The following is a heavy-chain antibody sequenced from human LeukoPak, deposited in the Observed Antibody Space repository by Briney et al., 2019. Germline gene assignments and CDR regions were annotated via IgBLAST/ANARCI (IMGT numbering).Heavy chain of an antibody. CDR2: INPNSGGT. CDR1: GYTFTGYY. V-gene: IGHV1-2*02. Sequence: ASVKVSCKASGYTFTGYYMHWVRQAPGQGLEWMGWINPNSGGTNYAQKFQGRVTMTRDTSISTAYMELSRLRSVDTAVYYCARVRTGIAAAGRDFAFDIWGQGTMVTVSS. J-gene: IGHJ3*02. CDR3: ARVRTGIAAAGRDFAFDI. D-gene: IGHD6-13*01.